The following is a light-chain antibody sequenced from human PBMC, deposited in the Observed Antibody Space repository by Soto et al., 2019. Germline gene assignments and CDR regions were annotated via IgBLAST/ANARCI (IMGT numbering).Light chain of an antibody. J-gene: IGKJ1*01. CDR3: QQYGGSSWT. Sequence: EIVLTQSPGTLSLSPGEIATLSCSASQSVSNNYLAWYQQKPGQAPRLLIYGASNRATGIPDRFSGRGSGTDFTLTITRLEPEDFAVYYCQQYGGSSWTFGQGTKVDIK. V-gene: IGKV3-20*01. CDR2: GAS. CDR1: QSVSNNY.